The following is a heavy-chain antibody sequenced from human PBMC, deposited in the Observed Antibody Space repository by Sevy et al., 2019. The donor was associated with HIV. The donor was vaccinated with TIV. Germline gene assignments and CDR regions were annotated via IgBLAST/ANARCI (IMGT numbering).Heavy chain of an antibody. Sequence: ASVKVSCKVSGYTLSELSIHWVRQAPGKGLEWMGRFDPEDGETIYAQKFQGRVTLTGDTSTDTAYMELRSLKTEDTAVYYCATTREYYEDSSGYLDFWGQGTLVTVSS. D-gene: IGHD3-22*01. CDR3: ATTREYYEDSSGYLDF. CDR2: FDPEDGET. J-gene: IGHJ4*02. CDR1: GYTLSELS. V-gene: IGHV1-24*01.